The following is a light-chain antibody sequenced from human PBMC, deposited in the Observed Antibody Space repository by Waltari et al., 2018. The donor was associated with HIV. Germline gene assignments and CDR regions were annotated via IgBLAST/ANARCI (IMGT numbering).Light chain of an antibody. J-gene: IGLJ2*01. CDR3: TTYTATDSLL. CDR2: GVK. CDR1: SRAFDLHNF. Sequence: SALTQPASVSGSPGQSVTISRTGTSRAFDLHNFLSWYQQHPGRAPQLIIFGVKYRPSGISSRFSASKSGDTASLTISGLQSGDEADYYCTTYTATDSLLIGSGTKLTVL. V-gene: IGLV2-14*01.